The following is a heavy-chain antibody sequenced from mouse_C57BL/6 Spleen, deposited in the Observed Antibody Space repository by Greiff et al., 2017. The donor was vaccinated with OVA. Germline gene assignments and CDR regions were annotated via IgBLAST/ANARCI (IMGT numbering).Heavy chain of an antibody. J-gene: IGHJ4*01. Sequence: VQLQQSGAELVRPGTSVKVSCKASGYAFTNYLIEWVKQRPGQGLEWIGVINPGSGGTNYNEKFKGKATLTADKSSSTAYMQHSSLTTEDSAVYVCARSGDGYYYAMDYWGQGTSVTVSS. D-gene: IGHD2-3*01. CDR2: INPGSGGT. V-gene: IGHV1-54*01. CDR1: GYAFTNYL. CDR3: ARSGDGYYYAMDY.